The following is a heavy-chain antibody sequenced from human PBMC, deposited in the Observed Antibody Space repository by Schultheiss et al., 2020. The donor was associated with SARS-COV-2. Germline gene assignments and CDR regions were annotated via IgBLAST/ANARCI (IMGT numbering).Heavy chain of an antibody. CDR2: INHSGST. D-gene: IGHD1-1*01. CDR3: ATSPTALSTNWVYWHFHL. Sequence: SETLSLTCAVYGGSFSGYYWSWIRQPPGKGLEWIGEINHSGSTNYNPSLKSRVTISVDTSKNQFSLRLNSVSAADTAVYYCATSPTALSTNWVYWHFHLWGRGTLVTVSS. CDR1: GGSFSGYY. V-gene: IGHV4-34*01. J-gene: IGHJ2*01.